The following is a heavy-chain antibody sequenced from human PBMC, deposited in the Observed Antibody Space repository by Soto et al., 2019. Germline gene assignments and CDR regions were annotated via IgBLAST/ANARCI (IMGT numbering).Heavy chain of an antibody. CDR1: GGSISSGDYY. J-gene: IGHJ3*02. D-gene: IGHD2-2*01. CDR2: IYYSGST. CDR3: AKSPAAIEGAFDI. V-gene: IGHV4-30-4*01. Sequence: QVQLQESGPGLVKPSQTLSLTCTVSGGSISSGDYYWSWIRQPPGKGLEWIVYIYYSGSTYYNPSLKSRVTISVDTSKNQFSLKLSSVTAADTAVYYCAKSPAAIEGAFDIWGQGTMVTVSS.